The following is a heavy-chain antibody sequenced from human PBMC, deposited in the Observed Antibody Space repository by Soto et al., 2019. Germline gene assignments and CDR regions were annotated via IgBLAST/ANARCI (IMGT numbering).Heavy chain of an antibody. V-gene: IGHV3-7*01. CDR3: ARRAASGRGWDV. CDR1: GFTFSSYW. J-gene: IGHJ6*02. Sequence: EVQLVESGGGLVQPGGSLRLSCVDSGFTFSSYWMSWVRQAPVKGLEWVGNIKQDGSEENYADSVKGRCTISRDNAKKPMYVQMNSLRVEDTAGEYCARRAASGRGWDVWGQGTTGGVSS. D-gene: IGHD6-13*01. CDR2: IKQDGSEE.